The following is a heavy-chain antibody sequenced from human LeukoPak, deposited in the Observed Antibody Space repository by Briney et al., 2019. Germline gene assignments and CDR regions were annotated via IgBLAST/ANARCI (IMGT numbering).Heavy chain of an antibody. J-gene: IGHJ4*02. CDR2: INPSGGST. V-gene: IGHV1-46*01. CDR1: GYTFTSYY. Sequence: ASVKVSCKASGYTFTSYYMHWVRQAPGQGLEWMGIINPSGGSTSYAQKFQGRVTMIRDTSTSTAYMELRSLRSDDTAVYYCANWAATIRNFNYWGQGTLVTVSS. CDR3: ANWAATIRNFNY. D-gene: IGHD5-12*01.